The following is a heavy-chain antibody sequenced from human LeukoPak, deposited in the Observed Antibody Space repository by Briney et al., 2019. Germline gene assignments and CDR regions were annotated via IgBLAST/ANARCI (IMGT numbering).Heavy chain of an antibody. D-gene: IGHD2-15*01. V-gene: IGHV3-73*01. J-gene: IGHJ3*02. CDR1: GFTFSGSA. CDR3: TRRELDLDHCSGGSCYLSAFDI. Sequence: GGPLRLSCAASGFTFSGSAMHWVRQASGKGLEWVGRIRSKANSYATAYAASVKGRFTISRDDSKNTAYLQMNSLKTEDTAVYYCTRRELDLDHCSGGSCYLSAFDIWGQGTMVTVSS. CDR2: IRSKANSYAT.